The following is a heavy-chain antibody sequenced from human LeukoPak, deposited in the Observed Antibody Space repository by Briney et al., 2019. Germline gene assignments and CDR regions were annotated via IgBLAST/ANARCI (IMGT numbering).Heavy chain of an antibody. Sequence: SETLSLTCTVSGGSISSSSYSWGWIRQPPGQGLEWIGNIYYSGSSYYSPSLKSRLIISVDTSKNQFFLRLISVTAADTAVYYCGRLCSSLSCDYYGMDVWGQGTTVTVSS. CDR3: GRLCSSLSCDYYGMDV. D-gene: IGHD2-2*01. CDR2: IYYSGSS. CDR1: GGSISSSSYS. V-gene: IGHV4-39*01. J-gene: IGHJ6*02.